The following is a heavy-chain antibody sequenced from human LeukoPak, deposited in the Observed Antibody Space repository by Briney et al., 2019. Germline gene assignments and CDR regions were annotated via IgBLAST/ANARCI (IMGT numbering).Heavy chain of an antibody. D-gene: IGHD2-15*01. V-gene: IGHV3-30*04. Sequence: GGSLRLSCAASGFTFSSYAMHWVRQAPGKGLEWVAVISYDGSNKYYADSVKGRFTISRDNAKNSLFLQMNSLRAEDTAVYCCARVLRYCSGGNCYSGGLGYMDVWGKGTTVTISS. CDR2: ISYDGSNK. J-gene: IGHJ6*03. CDR1: GFTFSSYA. CDR3: ARVLRYCSGGNCYSGGLGYMDV.